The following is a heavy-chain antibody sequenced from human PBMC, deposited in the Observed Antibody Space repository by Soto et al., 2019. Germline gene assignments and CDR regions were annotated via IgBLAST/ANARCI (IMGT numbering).Heavy chain of an antibody. Sequence: PGGSLRLSCAASGFTFSNAWMSWVRQAPGKGLEWVGRIKSKTDGGTTDYAAPVKGRFTISRDDSKNTLYLQMNSLRAEDTAMYYCTKVISTVGGDFDSWGQGTLVTVSS. CDR3: TKVISTVGGDFDS. CDR2: IKSKTDGGTT. D-gene: IGHD3-16*01. J-gene: IGHJ4*02. V-gene: IGHV3-15*05. CDR1: GFTFSNAW.